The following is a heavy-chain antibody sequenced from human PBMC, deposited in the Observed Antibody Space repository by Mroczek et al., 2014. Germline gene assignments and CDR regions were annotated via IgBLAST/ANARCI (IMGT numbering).Heavy chain of an antibody. CDR2: ISYTGSP. V-gene: IGHV4-34*01. D-gene: IGHD6-19*01. CDR3: VRDVAVAGIPLDS. Sequence: QVQLQQWGAGLLKPSETLSLTCGVYGASLDGHYWTWIRQTPGKGLEWVGQISYTGSPHYNPSLESRLAISLEKSSNQISLTLTSVTAADIAVYYCVRDVAVAGIPLDSWGPGILVTVSS. CDR1: GASLDGHY. J-gene: IGHJ4*02.